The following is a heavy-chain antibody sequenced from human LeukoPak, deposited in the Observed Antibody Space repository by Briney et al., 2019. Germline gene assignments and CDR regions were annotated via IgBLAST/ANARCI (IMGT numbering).Heavy chain of an antibody. CDR3: AREASDMVRLDY. Sequence: GRIYTSGSTNYNPSLKSRVTMSVDTSKNQFSLRLTSVTAADTAVYYCAREASDMVRLDYWGQGTLVTVSS. CDR2: IYTSGST. D-gene: IGHD3-10*01. J-gene: IGHJ4*02. V-gene: IGHV4-4*07.